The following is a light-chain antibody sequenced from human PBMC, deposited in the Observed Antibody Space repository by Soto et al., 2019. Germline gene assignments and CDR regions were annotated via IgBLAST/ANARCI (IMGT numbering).Light chain of an antibody. V-gene: IGKV1-39*01. CDR1: QSISSY. J-gene: IGKJ1*01. CDR2: AAS. CDR3: QQSYSTPPT. Sequence: DIQMTQSPYSLSASVGDRVTMTCRASQSISSYLNWYQQKPGKAPKLLIYAASSLQSGVPSRFSGSGSGTDFTLTISSLQPEDFATYYCQQSYSTPPTFGQGTKVEIK.